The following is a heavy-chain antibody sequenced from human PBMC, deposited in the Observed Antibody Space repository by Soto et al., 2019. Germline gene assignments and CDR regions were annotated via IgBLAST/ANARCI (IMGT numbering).Heavy chain of an antibody. J-gene: IGHJ6*02. CDR3: AKGLRENITIFGVVIPNYYYYYGMDV. V-gene: IGHV3-30*18. CDR2: ISYDGSNK. D-gene: IGHD3-3*01. CDR1: GFTFSSYG. Sequence: PGGSLRLSCAASGFTFSSYGMHWVRQAPGKGLEWVAVISYDGSNKYYADSVKGRFTISRDNSKNTLYLQMNSLRAEDTAVYYCAKGLRENITIFGVVIPNYYYYYGMDVWGQGTTVTVSS.